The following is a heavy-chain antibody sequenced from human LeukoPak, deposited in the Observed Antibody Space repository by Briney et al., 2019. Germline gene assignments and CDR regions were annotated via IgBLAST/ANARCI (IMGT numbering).Heavy chain of an antibody. D-gene: IGHD3-22*01. CDR2: IIPIFGTA. CDR3: ASDDSSGYYD. J-gene: IGHJ4*02. Sequence: SVKVSCKASGGTFTSYAISWVRQAPGQGLEWMGGIIPIFGTANYAQKFQGRVTITADESTSTAYMELSSLRSEDTAVYYCASDDSSGYYDWGQGTLVTVSS. CDR1: GGTFTSYA. V-gene: IGHV1-69*13.